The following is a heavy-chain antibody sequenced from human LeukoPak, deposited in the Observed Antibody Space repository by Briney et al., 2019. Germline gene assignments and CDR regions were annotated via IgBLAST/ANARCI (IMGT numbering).Heavy chain of an antibody. V-gene: IGHV3-74*01. CDR2: INSDGYST. J-gene: IGHJ6*02. CDR1: GFTFSSYW. CDR3: VRGDYYGLDV. Sequence: QSGGSLRLSCAASGFTFSSYWMHWVRHAPGKGLVWVSRINSDGYSTNYADSVRGRFTISRDNAKNTLYLQLNSLRAEDTAVYYCVRGDYYGLDVWGQGTTVTVSS.